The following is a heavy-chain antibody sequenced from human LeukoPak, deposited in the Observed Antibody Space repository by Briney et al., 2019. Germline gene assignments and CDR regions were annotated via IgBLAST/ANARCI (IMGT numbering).Heavy chain of an antibody. CDR1: GTTFGLSA. Sequence: GASVKVSCKVSGTTFGLSAISWVRQAPGQGLQWMGGSIPIFSRADYAQRFQDRITISWDASTGTDYMELRRLTFDDTAVYYCARVGPPRRDHYYPSSGDYLPVFEIWGHGTMVTVSS. D-gene: IGHD3-22*01. CDR3: ARVGPPRRDHYYPSSGDYLPVFEI. J-gene: IGHJ3*02. V-gene: IGHV1-69*01. CDR2: SIPIFSRA.